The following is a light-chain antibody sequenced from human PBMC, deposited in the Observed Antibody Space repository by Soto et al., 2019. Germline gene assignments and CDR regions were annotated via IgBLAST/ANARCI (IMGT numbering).Light chain of an antibody. V-gene: IGKV1-5*01. CDR1: QTISRW. Sequence: DIQMTQSPSTLSASVGDTVTITCRARQTISRWLAWYQQKPGKAPKLLIYDASSLESGVPSRFSGSGSGTEFTLTISSLQPDDFATYYCQQYNSYPWTFGQGTKVDIK. J-gene: IGKJ1*01. CDR3: QQYNSYPWT. CDR2: DAS.